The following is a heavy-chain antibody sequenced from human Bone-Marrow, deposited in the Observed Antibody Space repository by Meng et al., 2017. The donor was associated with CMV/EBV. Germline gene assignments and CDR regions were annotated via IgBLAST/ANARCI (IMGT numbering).Heavy chain of an antibody. J-gene: IGHJ4*02. V-gene: IGHV4-61*01. CDR1: GGSVSSGSYY. CDR3: ARAGFLEWLYTTYFDY. D-gene: IGHD3-3*01. Sequence: SETLSLTCTVSGGSVSSGSYYWSWIRQPPGKGLEWIGYIYYSGSTNYNPSLKSRVTISVDTSKNQFSLKLSSVTAADTAVYYCARAGFLEWLYTTYFDYWGQGTLVTFSS. CDR2: IYYSGST.